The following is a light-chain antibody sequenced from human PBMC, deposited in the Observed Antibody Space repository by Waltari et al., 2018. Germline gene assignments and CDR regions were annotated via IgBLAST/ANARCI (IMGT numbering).Light chain of an antibody. V-gene: IGKV1-NL1*01. Sequence: DIQMTQSPSSLSASVGDRVTITCRASQVIGNALAWYQQKPGKAPKLLFYAASRLESGVPSRFSGSGSGTDYTLTISSLQPEDFATYYCQQYYSIALNFGGGTEVEIK. CDR1: QVIGNA. CDR3: QQYYSIALN. J-gene: IGKJ4*01. CDR2: AAS.